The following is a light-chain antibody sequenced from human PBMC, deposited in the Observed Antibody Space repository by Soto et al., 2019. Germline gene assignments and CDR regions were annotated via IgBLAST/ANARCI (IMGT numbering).Light chain of an antibody. J-gene: IGKJ1*01. Sequence: DIQMTQSPSTLAASVGDRVTITCRASQSISSWLAWYQQKPGKAPKLLIYDASSLESGVPSRFSGSGPGTEFTLTISSLQPDDFATYYCQQYNNYSPGGTFGQGTKVEIK. CDR1: QSISSW. CDR3: QQYNNYSPGGT. V-gene: IGKV1-5*01. CDR2: DAS.